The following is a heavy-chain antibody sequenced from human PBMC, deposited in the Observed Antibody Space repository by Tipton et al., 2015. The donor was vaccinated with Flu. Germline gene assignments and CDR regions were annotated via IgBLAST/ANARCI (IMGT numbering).Heavy chain of an antibody. J-gene: IGHJ5*02. CDR2: VHRTGNP. Sequence: TLSLTCSVSGDSIGSDYFWGWIRQPPGQGLEWIGNVHRTGNPYYNPSLKSRVTISVDTSKNHFSLNLTSVTAADTAVYYCARELPGNYYDRDWFDPWGQGTLVTVSS. V-gene: IGHV4-38-2*02. D-gene: IGHD3-22*01. CDR3: ARELPGNYYDRDWFDP. CDR1: GDSIGSDYF.